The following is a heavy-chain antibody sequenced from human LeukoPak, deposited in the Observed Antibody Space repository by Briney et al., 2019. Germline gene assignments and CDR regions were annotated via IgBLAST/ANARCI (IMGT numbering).Heavy chain of an antibody. Sequence: SQTLSLTCAISGDSVSRISDAWHWIRLSPSRGLEWLGRTYYESKWNNDYAVSVKSRMTINPDTSKNQFSLQLKSVTPEDTAIYFCARGHNRAFDYWGRGTLVTVSS. J-gene: IGHJ4*02. CDR1: GDSVSRISDA. V-gene: IGHV6-1*01. CDR2: TYYESKWNN. CDR3: ARGHNRAFDY. D-gene: IGHD1-1*01.